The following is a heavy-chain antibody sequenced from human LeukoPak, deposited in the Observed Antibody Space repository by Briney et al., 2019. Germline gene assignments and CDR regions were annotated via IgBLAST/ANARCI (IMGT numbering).Heavy chain of an antibody. V-gene: IGHV4-39*01. Sequence: SETLSLTCTVSGGSISSSSYYWGWIRQPPGKGLEWIGSIYYSGSTYYNPSLKSRVTISVDTSKKQLSLKLSSVTAADTAVYYCARSIVGANILGYYYYYMDVWGKGTTVTVSS. D-gene: IGHD1-26*01. J-gene: IGHJ6*03. CDR2: IYYSGST. CDR3: ARSIVGANILGYYYYYMDV. CDR1: GGSISSSSYY.